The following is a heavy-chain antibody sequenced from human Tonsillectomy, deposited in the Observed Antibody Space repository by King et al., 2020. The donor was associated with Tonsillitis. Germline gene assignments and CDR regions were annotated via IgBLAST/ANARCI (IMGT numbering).Heavy chain of an antibody. CDR1: GFTFSNYW. CDR3: ASLSILTGSSY. V-gene: IGHV3-7*03. D-gene: IGHD3-9*01. CDR2: IKEDGSEK. J-gene: IGHJ4*02. Sequence: VQLVESGGGLAQPGGSLRLSCAASGFTFSNYWMSWVRQAPGKGLEWVANIKEDGSEKDYVDSVKGRFTISRDNAKNSLYLKMNSLRAEDTAVYYCASLSILTGSSYWGQGTLVTVSS.